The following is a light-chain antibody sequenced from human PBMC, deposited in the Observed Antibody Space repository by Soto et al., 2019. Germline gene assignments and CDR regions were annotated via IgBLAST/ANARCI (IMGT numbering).Light chain of an antibody. CDR3: LSYTTSSTYI. CDR1: TSDIGSYHY. Sequence: QSALTQPASVSGSPGQAITIFCTGSTSDIGSYHYVSWYQQVPGKAPKLLISAVGCRPSGISNRFSASKSGNTASLTISGLRTEDEADYFCLSYTTSSTYIFGTGTKVTVL. V-gene: IGLV2-14*03. CDR2: AVG. J-gene: IGLJ1*01.